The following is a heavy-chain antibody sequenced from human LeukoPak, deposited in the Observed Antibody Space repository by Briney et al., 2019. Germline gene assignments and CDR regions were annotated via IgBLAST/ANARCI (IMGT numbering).Heavy chain of an antibody. CDR2: VDHSGRNT. V-gene: IGHV3-23*01. D-gene: IGHD3-3*01. J-gene: IGHJ4*02. Sequence: GGSLRLSCAASGFIFTTYAWSWVRQAPGKGLEWVATVDHSGRNTHYVDAVTGRFTISRDDSKSTVFLHMKSLRADDAAVYYCATDVGVAMYDYWGQGTVVTVSS. CDR1: GFIFTTYA. CDR3: ATDVGVAMYDY.